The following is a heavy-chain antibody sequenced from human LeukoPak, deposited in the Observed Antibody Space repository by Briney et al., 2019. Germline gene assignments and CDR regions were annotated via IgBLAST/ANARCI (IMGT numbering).Heavy chain of an antibody. CDR1: GYTFTGYY. CDR2: INPNSGGT. V-gene: IGHV1-2*02. D-gene: IGHD3-16*01. CDR3: VRLGGGTLHN. J-gene: IGHJ4*02. Sequence: SGKVSCKASGYTFTGYYMHWVRQAPGQGLEWLGWINPNSGGTNYAQKFQGRVTMTRDTSISTAYMELSRLRSDDTAVYYCVRLGGGTLHNWAQGTLVTVSS.